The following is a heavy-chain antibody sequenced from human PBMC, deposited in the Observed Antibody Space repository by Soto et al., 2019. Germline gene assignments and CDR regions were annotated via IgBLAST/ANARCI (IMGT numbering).Heavy chain of an antibody. J-gene: IGHJ4*02. CDR3: ARDNGYYDL. Sequence: GASVKVYCKTSGYTFSSYSINWVRQAPGQGLEWMAWISTYSGNTHYAERVQGRVTVTLDKSARTAFMEMRGLTSDDTAVYFCARDNGYYDLWGQGTLVTVSS. CDR2: ISTYSGNT. V-gene: IGHV1-18*04. CDR1: GYTFSSYS.